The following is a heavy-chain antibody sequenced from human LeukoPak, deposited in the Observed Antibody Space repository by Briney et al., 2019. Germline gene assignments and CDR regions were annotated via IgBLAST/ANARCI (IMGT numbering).Heavy chain of an antibody. CDR2: INGAGDRT. D-gene: IGHD1-7*01. J-gene: IGHJ5*02. CDR3: ARIGMENFYDL. CDR1: GFTFSGFS. Sequence: GGSLRLSCAGSGFTFSGFSMHWVRQTPGRGLEYVSAINGAGDRTYYADSVKGRFSISRDNSKNTLYLQMGNLRGEDMAVYFCARIGMENFYDLWGQGTLVTVSA. V-gene: IGHV3-64*02.